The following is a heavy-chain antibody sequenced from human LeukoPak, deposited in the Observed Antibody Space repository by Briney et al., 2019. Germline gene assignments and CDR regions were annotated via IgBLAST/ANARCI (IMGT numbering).Heavy chain of an antibody. D-gene: IGHD6-13*01. CDR2: IKQDGSEK. V-gene: IGHV3-7*01. CDR1: GFTFSNYW. CDR3: ARDVAVAGTFDY. Sequence: PGGSLRLSCAASGFTFSNYWMSWVRQAPGKGLEWVANIKQDGSEKYYVDSVKGRFTISRDNAKNSLYLQMSSLRAEDTAVYYCARDVAVAGTFDYWGQGTLVTVSS. J-gene: IGHJ4*02.